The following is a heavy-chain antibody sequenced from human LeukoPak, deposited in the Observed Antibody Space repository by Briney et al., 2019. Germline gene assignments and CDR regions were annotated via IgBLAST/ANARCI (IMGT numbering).Heavy chain of an antibody. Sequence: PSETLSPTCAVYGGSFRGYYWSWIRQPPGKGLEWIGEINHSGSTNYNPSLKSRVTISVDTSKNQFSLKLSSVTAADTAVYYCARIWGDGYNEWAFDIWGQGTMVTVSS. V-gene: IGHV4-34*01. CDR1: GGSFRGYY. CDR3: ARIWGDGYNEWAFDI. CDR2: INHSGST. D-gene: IGHD5-24*01. J-gene: IGHJ3*02.